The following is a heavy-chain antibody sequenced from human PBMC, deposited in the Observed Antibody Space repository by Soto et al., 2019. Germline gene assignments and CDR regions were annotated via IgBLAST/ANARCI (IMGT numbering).Heavy chain of an antibody. CDR3: ARDLRYCTNGACHYYFDY. V-gene: IGHV4-39*07. Sequence: PSETLSLTCTVSGDSISNENFYWGWIRQPPGKVLEWIGSVYFTGSASYNPSLKSRVTISVDRSKNQFSLKLSSVTAADTAVYYCARDLRYCTNGACHYYFDYWGQGTLVTVSS. CDR2: VYFTGSA. D-gene: IGHD2-8*01. J-gene: IGHJ4*02. CDR1: GDSISNENFY.